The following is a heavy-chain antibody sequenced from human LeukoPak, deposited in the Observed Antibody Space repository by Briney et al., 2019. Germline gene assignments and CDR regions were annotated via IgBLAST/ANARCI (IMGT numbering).Heavy chain of an antibody. D-gene: IGHD3-10*01. V-gene: IGHV4-39*07. CDR3: ARRASSSGSYTKTYYMDV. J-gene: IGHJ6*03. CDR2: IYYSGST. CDR1: GGSISSSSYY. Sequence: SETLSLTCPVSGGSISSSSYYWGWIRQPPGKGLEWIGSIYYSGSTYYNPSLKSRVTISVDTSKNQFSLKLSSVTAADTAVYYCARRASSSGSYTKTYYMDVWGKGTTVTVSS.